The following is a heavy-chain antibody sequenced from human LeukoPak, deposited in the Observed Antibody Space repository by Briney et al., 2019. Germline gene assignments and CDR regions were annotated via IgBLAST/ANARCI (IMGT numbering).Heavy chain of an antibody. D-gene: IGHD3-10*01. CDR2: ISYDGSNK. Sequence: GRSLRLSCAASGFTFSSYAMHWVRQAPGKGLEWVAFISYDGSNKYYADSVKGRFTISRDNSKNTLYLQMNSLRAKDTAVYYCAREVSSLWYDFDYGGQGTLVTVPS. J-gene: IGHJ4*02. CDR1: GFTFSSYA. V-gene: IGHV3-30*04. CDR3: AREVSSLWYDFDY.